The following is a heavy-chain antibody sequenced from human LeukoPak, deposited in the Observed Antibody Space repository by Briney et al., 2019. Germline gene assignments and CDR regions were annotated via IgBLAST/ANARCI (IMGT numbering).Heavy chain of an antibody. D-gene: IGHD4-17*01. Sequence: GASVKVPCKASGGTFSSYAISWVRQAPGQGLEWMGRIIPILGIANYAQKFQGRVTITADKSTSTAYMELSSLRSEDTAVYYCARMKGTTVTSGNWGQGTLVTVSS. CDR1: GGTFSSYA. V-gene: IGHV1-69*04. CDR2: IIPILGIA. CDR3: ARMKGTTVTSGN. J-gene: IGHJ4*02.